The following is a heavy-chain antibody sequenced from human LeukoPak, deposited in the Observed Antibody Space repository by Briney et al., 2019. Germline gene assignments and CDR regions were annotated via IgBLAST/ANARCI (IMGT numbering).Heavy chain of an antibody. V-gene: IGHV3-23*01. CDR3: AKAHDYRGNPKPGTCLDY. CDR2: ISGSGGST. J-gene: IGHJ4*02. CDR1: AFTFSIYP. D-gene: IGHD4-23*01. Sequence: PGGCLRLSCAASAFTFSIYPMSWVRQALGKGLEWVSAISGSGGSTYYADSGKGRFPISRDNAKNTLYLQMNSLSAEATAVYYCAKAHDYRGNPKPGTCLDYWGQGTLVTVPS.